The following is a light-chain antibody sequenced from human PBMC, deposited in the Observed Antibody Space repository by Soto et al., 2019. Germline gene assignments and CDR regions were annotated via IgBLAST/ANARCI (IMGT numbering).Light chain of an antibody. V-gene: IGKV1-5*03. CDR1: QTISSW. CDR3: QHYNSYSEA. J-gene: IGKJ1*01. CDR2: KAS. Sequence: EIQMTQSPSTLSGSVGDRVTITCRASQTISSWLAWYQQKPGKAPKLLIYKASTLKSGVPSRFSGSGSGTEFTRTISSLQPDDVATYYCQHYNSYSEAFGQGTKVELK.